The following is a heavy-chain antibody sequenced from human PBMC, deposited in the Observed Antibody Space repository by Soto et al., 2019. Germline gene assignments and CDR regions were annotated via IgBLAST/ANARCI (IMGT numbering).Heavy chain of an antibody. CDR2: INAGNGNT. CDR3: ARDLGGPRKTDSLEGFDP. D-gene: IGHD2-15*01. V-gene: IGHV1-3*01. CDR1: GYTFTSYA. J-gene: IGHJ5*02. Sequence: ASVKVSCKASGYTFTSYAMHWVRQAPGQRLEWMGWINAGNGNTKYSQKFQGRVTITRDTSASTAYMELGSLRSEDTAVYYCARDLGGPRKTDSLEGFDPWGQGTLVTVSS.